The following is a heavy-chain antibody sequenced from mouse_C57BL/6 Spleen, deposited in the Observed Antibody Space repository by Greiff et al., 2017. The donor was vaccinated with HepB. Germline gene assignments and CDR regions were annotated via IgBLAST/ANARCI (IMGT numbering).Heavy chain of an antibody. CDR2: INPNNGGT. J-gene: IGHJ3*01. CDR3: ARNYYYGSSYWFAY. V-gene: IGHV1-26*01. CDR1: GYTFTDYY. D-gene: IGHD1-1*01. Sequence: VQLQQSGPELVKPGASVKISCKASGYTFTDYYMNWVKQSHGKSLEWIGDINPNNGGTSYNQKFKGKATLTVDKSSSTAYMELRSLTSEDSAVYYCARNYYYGSSYWFAYWGQGTLVTVSA.